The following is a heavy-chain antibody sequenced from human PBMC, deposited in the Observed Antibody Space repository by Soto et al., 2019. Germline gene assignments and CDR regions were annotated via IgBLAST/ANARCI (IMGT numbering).Heavy chain of an antibody. J-gene: IGHJ6*02. D-gene: IGHD3-3*02. V-gene: IGHV2-70*11. CDR2: IDWDDDK. CDR3: ARIRLELDYNGMDV. Sequence: SGPKLVNPTQTLTLTCTFSGFSLSTSGMCVSWIRQPPGKALEWLARIDWDDDKYYSTSLKTRLTISKDTSKNQVVLTMTNMDPVDTATYYCARIRLELDYNGMDVWGQGTTVTVSS. CDR1: GFSLSTSGMC.